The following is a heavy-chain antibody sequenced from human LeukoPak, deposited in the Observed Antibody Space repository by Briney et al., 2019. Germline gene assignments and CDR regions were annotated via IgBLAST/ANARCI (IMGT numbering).Heavy chain of an antibody. J-gene: IGHJ4*02. CDR1: GYTFTSYA. D-gene: IGHD3-22*01. Sequence: ASVKVSCKASGYTFTSYAMHWVRQAPGQRLEWMGWCNAGNGNTKYSQEFQGRVTITRDTSASTAYMELSSLRSEDMAVYYCAAAITMIVVVIFYFDYWGQGTLVTASS. CDR2: CNAGNGNT. CDR3: AAAITMIVVVIFYFDY. V-gene: IGHV1-3*02.